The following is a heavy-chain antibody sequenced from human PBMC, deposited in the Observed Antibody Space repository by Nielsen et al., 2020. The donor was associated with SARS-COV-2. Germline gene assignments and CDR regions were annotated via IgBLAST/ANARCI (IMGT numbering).Heavy chain of an antibody. V-gene: IGHV1-2*06. CDR2: INPNSGGT. D-gene: IGHD6-19*01. CDR3: ARNSSGSKAFDY. J-gene: IGHJ4*02. CDR1: DNTFFSYS. Sequence: ASVKVSCKASDNTFFSYSIIWVRQAPGQGLEWMGRINPNSGGTDYAQKFQGRVTMTRDTSVSTAYMELRRLTSDDTAFYYCARNSSGSKAFDYWGQGTLVTVSS.